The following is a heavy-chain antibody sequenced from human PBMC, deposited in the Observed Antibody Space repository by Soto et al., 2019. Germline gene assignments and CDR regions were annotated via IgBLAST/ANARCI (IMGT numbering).Heavy chain of an antibody. CDR1: GFTFRSFT. CDR2: ISSNSAYI. V-gene: IGHV3-21*01. J-gene: IGHJ5*02. Sequence: GGSLRLSCAASGFTFRSFTMNWVRQAPGKGLEWVSTISSNSAYIYYTDALRGRFTISRDSAKNSLHLQMNSLRAEDTAVYYCTRDASRDSSARGWFDPWGPGTLVTVSS. CDR3: TRDASRDSSARGWFDP. D-gene: IGHD6-13*01.